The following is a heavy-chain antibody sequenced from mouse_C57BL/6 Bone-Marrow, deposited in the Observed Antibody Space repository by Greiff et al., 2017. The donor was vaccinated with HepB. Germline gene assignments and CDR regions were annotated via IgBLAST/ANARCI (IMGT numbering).Heavy chain of an antibody. CDR3: ARHCYYALDY. J-gene: IGHJ4*01. V-gene: IGHV5-6*02. CDR2: ISSGGSYT. CDR1: GFTFSSYG. Sequence: DVKLVESGGDLVKPGGSLKLSCAASGFTFSSYGMSWVRQTPDKRLEWVATISSGGSYTYYPDSVKGRFTISRDNAKNTLYLQMSSLKSEDTAMYYYARHCYYALDYWGQGTSVTVSS.